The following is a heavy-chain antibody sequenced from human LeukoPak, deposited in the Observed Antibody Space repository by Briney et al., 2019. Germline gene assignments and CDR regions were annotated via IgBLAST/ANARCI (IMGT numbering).Heavy chain of an antibody. Sequence: ASVKVSCKASGYTFTRYYMHWVRQAPGQGLEWMGWINPNSGGTNYAQKFQGRVTMTRDTSISTAYMELSRLRSDDTAVYYCAREEYSGYENQHWGQGTLVTVSS. J-gene: IGHJ1*01. CDR3: AREEYSGYENQH. CDR1: GYTFTRYY. D-gene: IGHD5-12*01. V-gene: IGHV1-2*02. CDR2: INPNSGGT.